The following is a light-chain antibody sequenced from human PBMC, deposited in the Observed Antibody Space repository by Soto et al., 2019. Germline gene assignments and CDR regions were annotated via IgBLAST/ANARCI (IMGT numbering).Light chain of an antibody. CDR1: QTVSTY. V-gene: IGKV3-11*01. CDR3: PQRNNWPPAIT. CDR2: DAS. Sequence: EIVLTQSPVTLSLSPGDRATLSCRASQTVSTYLAWYQQKPGQAPRLLIYDASNRATGIPARFSGSGPGTDFTLPISSLEPEDFAVYSRPQRNNWPPAITFGQGTRLDIK. J-gene: IGKJ5*01.